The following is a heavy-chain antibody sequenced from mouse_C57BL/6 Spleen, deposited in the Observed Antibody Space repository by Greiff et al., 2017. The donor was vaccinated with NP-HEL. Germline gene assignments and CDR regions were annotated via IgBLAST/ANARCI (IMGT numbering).Heavy chain of an antibody. Sequence: VQLQQPGAELVMPGASVKLSCKASGYTFTSYWMHWVKQRPGQGLEWIGEIDPSDSYTNYNQKFKGKSTLTVDKSSSTAYMQLSSLTSEDSAVYYCAREGIIITTVVARWYFDVWGTGTTVTVSS. CDR3: AREGIIITTVVARWYFDV. CDR2: IDPSDSYT. CDR1: GYTFTSYW. J-gene: IGHJ1*03. V-gene: IGHV1-69*01. D-gene: IGHD1-1*01.